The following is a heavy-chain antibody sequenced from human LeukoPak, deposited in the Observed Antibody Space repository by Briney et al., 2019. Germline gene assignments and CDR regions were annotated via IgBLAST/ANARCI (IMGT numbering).Heavy chain of an antibody. CDR3: ARDGTTVSPAV. CDR1: GGSISSYY. Sequence: PSETLSLTCTVSGGSISSYYWSWIRQPPGKGLEWIANMYYSGSTYYNPSLKSRVTISIDTSKNQLSLKLSSVTAADTAVYYCARDGTTVSPAVWGKGTTVTVSS. J-gene: IGHJ6*04. CDR2: MYYSGST. V-gene: IGHV4-59*12. D-gene: IGHD4-17*01.